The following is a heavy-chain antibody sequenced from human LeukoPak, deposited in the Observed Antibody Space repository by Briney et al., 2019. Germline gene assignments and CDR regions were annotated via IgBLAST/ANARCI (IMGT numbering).Heavy chain of an antibody. Sequence: SETLSLTCIVAGGSISRRSYYWGWIRQPPGKGLEGIGSMYYSGSTDYNPSLTSRVTIYVDTSKNPFSMTLNSVPAADTAVYFCARTTSQWGLNWFDPWGQGPLVTVSS. CDR2: MYYSGST. D-gene: IGHD2/OR15-2a*01. V-gene: IGHV4-39*01. CDR1: GGSISRRSYY. CDR3: ARTTSQWGLNWFDP. J-gene: IGHJ5*02.